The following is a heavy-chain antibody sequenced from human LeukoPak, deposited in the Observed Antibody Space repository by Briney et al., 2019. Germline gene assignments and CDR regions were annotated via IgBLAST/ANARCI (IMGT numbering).Heavy chain of an antibody. Sequence: PGGSLRLSCAASGFTFSGYWMSWVRQAPGKGLEWVANIKQDGSEKYYVDSVEVRFTIYRDNAKNSLYLQMNSLRAEDTAVYYCARGWVLDYWGQGTLVTVSS. CDR1: GFTFSGYW. V-gene: IGHV3-7*01. CDR3: ARGWVLDY. CDR2: IKQDGSEK. D-gene: IGHD1-26*01. J-gene: IGHJ4*02.